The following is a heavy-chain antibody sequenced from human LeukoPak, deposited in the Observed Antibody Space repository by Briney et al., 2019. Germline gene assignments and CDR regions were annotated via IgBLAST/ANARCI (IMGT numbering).Heavy chain of an antibody. V-gene: IGHV4-39*01. Sequence: SETLSLTCTVSGGSISSSSYYWGWIRQPPGKGLEWIGSIHYSGSTYYNPSLKSRVTISVDTSKNQFSLKLSSVTAADTAVYYCARRRAEGGSNGHYNWFDPWGQGILVTVSS. J-gene: IGHJ5*02. CDR3: ARRRAEGGSNGHYNWFDP. CDR1: GGSISSSSYY. D-gene: IGHD6-13*01. CDR2: IHYSGST.